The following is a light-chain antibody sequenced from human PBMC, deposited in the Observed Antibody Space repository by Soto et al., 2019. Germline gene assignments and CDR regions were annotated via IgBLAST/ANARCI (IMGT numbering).Light chain of an antibody. CDR1: QSINGY. V-gene: IGKV1-39*01. CDR3: QQSYSTPRT. J-gene: IGKJ1*01. CDR2: TTS. Sequence: DIQMTQSPSSLSASVGGRVTITCRASQSINGYLNWYQQKPGKAPELLIYTTSSLQSGVSSRFSGSGSGTDLTLTISSLQPEDFATYFCQQSYSTPRTFGQGTKVEIK.